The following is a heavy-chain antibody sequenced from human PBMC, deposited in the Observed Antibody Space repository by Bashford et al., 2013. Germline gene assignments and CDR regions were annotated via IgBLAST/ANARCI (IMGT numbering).Heavy chain of an antibody. Sequence: VRQAPGKGLEWVSYISSSSSTIYYADSVKGRFTISRDNSKNTLYLQMNSLRAEDTAIYYCAKCPFSRCGSGYYLDYWGQGTLVTVSS. D-gene: IGHD3-22*01. CDR2: ISSSSSTI. V-gene: IGHV3-48*01. J-gene: IGHJ4*02. CDR3: AKCPFSRCGSGYYLDY.